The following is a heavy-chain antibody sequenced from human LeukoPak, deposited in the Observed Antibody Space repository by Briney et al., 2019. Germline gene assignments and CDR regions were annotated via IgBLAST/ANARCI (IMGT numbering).Heavy chain of an antibody. CDR2: ISSSSSYI. CDR3: ARVHPIVGATRPFDY. V-gene: IGHV3-21*01. D-gene: IGHD1-26*01. Sequence: GGSLRLSCAASGFTFSSYSMNWVRQAPGKGLEWVSSISSSSSYIYYADSVKGRFTISRDNAKNSLYLQMNSLRAEDTAVYYCARVHPIVGATRPFDYWGQGTLVTVSS. CDR1: GFTFSSYS. J-gene: IGHJ4*02.